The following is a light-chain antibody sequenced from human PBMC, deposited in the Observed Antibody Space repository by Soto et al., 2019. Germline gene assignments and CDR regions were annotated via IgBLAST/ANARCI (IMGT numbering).Light chain of an antibody. J-gene: IGKJ3*01. CDR2: GAS. CDR3: QQYGLSRLFT. CDR1: QSVSSTY. V-gene: IGKV3-20*01. Sequence: EIVLTQSPGTLSLSPGERATLSCRASQSVSSTYLAWYQQKPGQAPRLLIFGASSRATGIPDRFSDSGAGTDFTLTISRLEPEDFAVYYCQQYGLSRLFTFGTGTKVDIK.